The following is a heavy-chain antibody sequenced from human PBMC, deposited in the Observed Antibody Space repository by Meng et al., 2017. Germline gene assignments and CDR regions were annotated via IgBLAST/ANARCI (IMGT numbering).Heavy chain of an antibody. J-gene: IGHJ4*02. CDR1: GFTFSSYA. Sequence: GESLKISCAASGFTFSSYAMHWVRQAPGKGLEWVAVISHDGSNKYYADSVKGRFTISRDNSKNTLYLQMNSLRAEDTAVYYCARDQQRGVRGTFDYWGQGTLVTVSS. V-gene: IGHV3-30*04. D-gene: IGHD3-10*01. CDR3: ARDQQRGVRGTFDY. CDR2: ISHDGSNK.